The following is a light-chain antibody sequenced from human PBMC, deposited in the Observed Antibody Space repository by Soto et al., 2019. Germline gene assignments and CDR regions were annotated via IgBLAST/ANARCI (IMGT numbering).Light chain of an antibody. Sequence: DIQLTQSPSLLSASVGDRVTITCRASQGISSYLAWYQQKPGKAPKLLIYAASTLQSGVPSRFSGSGSGTEFTLTIGSLQPEDFATYYCQRPGVFGPGTKVDIK. CDR1: QGISSY. J-gene: IGKJ3*01. CDR2: AAS. CDR3: QRPGV. V-gene: IGKV1-9*01.